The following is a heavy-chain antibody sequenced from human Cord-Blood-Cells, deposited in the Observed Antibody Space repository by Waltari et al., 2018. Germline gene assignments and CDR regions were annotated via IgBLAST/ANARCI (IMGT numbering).Heavy chain of an antibody. V-gene: IGHV4-39*01. D-gene: IGHD6-6*01. J-gene: IGHJ6*03. CDR2: IYYSGST. CDR1: GGFISSSSYY. Sequence: QLQLQESGPGLVKPSETLSLTCTVSGGFISSSSYYWGWIRQPPGKGLEWIGSIYYSGSTSYNPSPKGRGTISGETAKNQFSLKLSSVTAADTAVYYCARHGYSSSVQWGLYYYYYMDVWGQGTTVTVSS. CDR3: ARHGYSSSVQWGLYYYYYMDV.